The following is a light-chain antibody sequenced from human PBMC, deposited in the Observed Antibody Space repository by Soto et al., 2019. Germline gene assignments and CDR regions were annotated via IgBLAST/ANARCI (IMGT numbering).Light chain of an antibody. CDR2: GTS. J-gene: IGKJ1*01. V-gene: IGKV3-15*01. Sequence: EIRMKQSAVSLSVKPGERATLFCRASQNISRSLAWYQQKPGQGPSLLIYGTSTRAGGVPARFSGGGSGTEFTLTITSLQSEDFALYYCHQYTGWPRTFGQGTKVDI. CDR3: HQYTGWPRT. CDR1: QNISRS.